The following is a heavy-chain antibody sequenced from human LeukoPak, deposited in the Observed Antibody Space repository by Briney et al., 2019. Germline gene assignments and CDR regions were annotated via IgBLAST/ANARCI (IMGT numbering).Heavy chain of an antibody. J-gene: IGHJ4*02. Sequence: GGSLRVSCAASGFRFYSYAMSWVRQAPGKGLEWVSTIGGRGGSIYYADAVKGRFTISRDNSKNTLSLQMNSLKAEDTAIYYCAKDAGGAGASTFDYWGQGTLVTVSS. CDR1: GFRFYSYA. D-gene: IGHD3-10*01. V-gene: IGHV3-23*01. CDR2: IGGRGGSI. CDR3: AKDAGGAGASTFDY.